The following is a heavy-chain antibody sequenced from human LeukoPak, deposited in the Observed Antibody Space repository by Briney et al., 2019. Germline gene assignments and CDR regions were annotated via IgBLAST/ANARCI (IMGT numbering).Heavy chain of an antibody. V-gene: IGHV3-30-3*01. CDR2: ISWDGTIK. Sequence: GGSLRLSCSASGFTFRSYAIHWVRQAPGKGLEWVAFISWDGTIKYYADSVKGRFSISRDNSKNTLSLQMNSLRGEDTAVYYCARDQSQHYSTDYWGQGTLVTVSS. D-gene: IGHD3-10*01. CDR3: ARDQSQHYSTDY. CDR1: GFTFRSYA. J-gene: IGHJ4*02.